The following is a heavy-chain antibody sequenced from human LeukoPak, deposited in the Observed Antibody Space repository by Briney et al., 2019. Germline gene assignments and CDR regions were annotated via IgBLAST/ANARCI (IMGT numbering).Heavy chain of an antibody. CDR3: ARDYMIRGMDV. J-gene: IGHJ6*02. V-gene: IGHV3-53*04. D-gene: IGHD3-16*01. CDR2: VYSNNST. Sequence: GGSLRLSCAASGFTVSRTYMSWVRQAPGKGLEWVAVVYSNNSTYYADSAKGRFTISRHSSKNTLLLQMNSLRAEDTAMYYCARDYMIRGMDVWGQGTTVTVSS. CDR1: GFTVSRTY.